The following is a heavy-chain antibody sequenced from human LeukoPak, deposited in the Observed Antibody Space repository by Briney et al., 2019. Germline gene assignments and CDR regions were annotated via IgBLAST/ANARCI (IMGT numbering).Heavy chain of an antibody. D-gene: IGHD3-10*01. Sequence: GESLKISCKGFGYSFTSYWITWVRQMPGKGLEYMGRIDPSDSYIQYSPSFQGQVTISADKSISTAYLQWSSLKASDTAMYYCARSTMVRGVISLFDYWGQGTLVTVSS. J-gene: IGHJ4*02. V-gene: IGHV5-10-1*04. CDR2: IDPSDSYI. CDR3: ARSTMVRGVISLFDY. CDR1: GYSFTSYW.